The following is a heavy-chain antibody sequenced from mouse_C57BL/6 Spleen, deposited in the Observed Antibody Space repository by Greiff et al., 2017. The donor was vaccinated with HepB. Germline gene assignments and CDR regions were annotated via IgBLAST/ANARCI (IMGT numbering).Heavy chain of an antibody. Sequence: VQLQQSGAELVKPGASVKLSCTASGFNIKDYYMHWVKQRTEQGLEWIGRIDPEDGETKYAPKFQGKATITADTSSNTAYLQLSSLTSEDTAVYYCAIDRWQLRLHDRVGVDYWGQGTTLTVSS. CDR2: IDPEDGET. D-gene: IGHD3-2*02. CDR3: AIDRWQLRLHDRVGVDY. V-gene: IGHV14-2*01. J-gene: IGHJ2*01. CDR1: GFNIKDYY.